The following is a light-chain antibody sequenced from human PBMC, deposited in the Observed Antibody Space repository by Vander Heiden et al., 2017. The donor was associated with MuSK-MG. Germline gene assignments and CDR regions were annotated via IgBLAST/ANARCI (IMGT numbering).Light chain of an antibody. Sequence: DIQMTQSPSSLSASIGDRVTITCRASQSIDNCLNWYQQRPGKAPEVLIYAATTLQSGVPSRLSGSGSGTDFTLTISSLQPEDVATYYCQQSFSTPVTFGQGTKVEIK. CDR3: QQSFSTPVT. V-gene: IGKV1-39*01. CDR2: AAT. J-gene: IGKJ1*01. CDR1: QSIDNC.